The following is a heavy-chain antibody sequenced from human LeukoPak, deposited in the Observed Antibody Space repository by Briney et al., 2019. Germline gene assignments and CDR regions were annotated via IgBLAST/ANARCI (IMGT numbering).Heavy chain of an antibody. D-gene: IGHD2-2*01. CDR1: GFTFSNYS. CDR3: AREGYCSSTSCYFGWFDP. CDR2: ISSSSSYI. J-gene: IGHJ5*02. Sequence: GGSLRLSCAASGFTFSNYSMNWVRQAPGKGLEWVSSISSSSSYIYYADSVKGRFTISRDNAKNSLYLQMNSLRAEDTAVYYCAREGYCSSTSCYFGWFDPWGQGTLVTVSS. V-gene: IGHV3-21*01.